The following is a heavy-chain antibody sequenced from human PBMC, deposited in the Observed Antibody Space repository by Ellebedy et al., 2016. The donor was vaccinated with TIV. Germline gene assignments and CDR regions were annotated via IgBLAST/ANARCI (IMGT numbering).Heavy chain of an antibody. CDR3: ARDSGEGSF. V-gene: IGHV3-21*01. Sequence: GESLKISXAASGFTFSSYSMNWVRQAPGKGLEWVSSISSSSSYIYYADSVKGRFTISRDNAKNSLYLQMNSLRAEDTAVYYCARDSGEGSFWGQGTLVTVSS. CDR1: GFTFSSYS. CDR2: ISSSSSYI. D-gene: IGHD3-10*01. J-gene: IGHJ4*02.